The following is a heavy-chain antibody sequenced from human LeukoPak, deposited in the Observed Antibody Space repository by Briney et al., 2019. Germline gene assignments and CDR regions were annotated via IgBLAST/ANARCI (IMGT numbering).Heavy chain of an antibody. CDR1: GGSFSGYY. J-gene: IGHJ6*02. Sequence: PSETLSLTCAVYGGSFSGYYWSWIRQPPGKGLEWIGEINHSGSTNYNPSLKSRVTISVDTSKNQFSLKLSSVTAADTAVYYCARCGQVVPAAIAYYYYGMDVWGQGTTATVSS. CDR2: INHSGST. D-gene: IGHD2-2*01. V-gene: IGHV4-34*01. CDR3: ARCGQVVPAAIAYYYYGMDV.